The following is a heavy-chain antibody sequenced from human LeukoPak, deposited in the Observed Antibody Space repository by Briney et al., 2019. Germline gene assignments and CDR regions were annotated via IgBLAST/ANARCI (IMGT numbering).Heavy chain of an antibody. V-gene: IGHV4-31*03. D-gene: IGHD2-8*01. CDR3: ARVGPVNGLYYFDY. CDR2: IYYSGST. CDR1: GGSISSGGYY. Sequence: SETLSLTCTVSGGSISSGGYYWSWIRQHPGKGLEWIGYIYYSGSTYYNPSLKSRVTISVDTSKNQFSLKLSSVTAADTAVYYCARVGPVNGLYYFDYWGQGTLVTVSS. J-gene: IGHJ4*02.